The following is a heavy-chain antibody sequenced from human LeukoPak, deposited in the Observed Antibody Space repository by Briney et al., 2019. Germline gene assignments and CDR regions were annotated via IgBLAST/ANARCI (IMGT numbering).Heavy chain of an antibody. CDR2: IIPILGIA. D-gene: IGHD5-24*01. CDR1: GGTFSSYA. Sequence: SVKVSCKASGGTFSSYAISWVRQAPGQGLEWMGRIIPILGIANYAQKFQGRVTITADKSTSTAYMELSSLRSEDTAVYYCASHFKMATIATPLNYFDYWGQGTLVTVSS. V-gene: IGHV1-69*04. J-gene: IGHJ4*02. CDR3: ASHFKMATIATPLNYFDY.